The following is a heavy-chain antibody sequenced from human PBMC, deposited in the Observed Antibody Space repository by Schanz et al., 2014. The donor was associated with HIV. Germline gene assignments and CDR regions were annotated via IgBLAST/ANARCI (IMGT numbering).Heavy chain of an antibody. J-gene: IGHJ4*02. CDR3: ATDFSSSWCFDN. CDR2: ITSSSSYI. CDR1: GFTFSRYS. Sequence: EVQLLESGGGLVQPGGSLRLSCAASGFTFSRYSMNWVRQAPGKGLEWVASITSSSSYIYYADSVKGRFTISRDNAKNSVYLQMNSLRAEDTAVFYCATDFSSSWCFDNWGQGTLVTVSS. V-gene: IGHV3-21*01. D-gene: IGHD6-13*01.